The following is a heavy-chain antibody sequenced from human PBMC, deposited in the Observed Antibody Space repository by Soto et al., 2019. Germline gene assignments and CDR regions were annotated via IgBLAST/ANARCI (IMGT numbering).Heavy chain of an antibody. J-gene: IGHJ6*03. CDR3: ATLKVVPAAPTFQWISQEGYYYYYMDV. Sequence: ASVKVSCKASGGTFSSYTISWVRQAPGQGLEWMGRIIPILGIANYAQKFQGRVTITADKSTSTAYMELSSLRSEDTAVYYCATLKVVPAAPTFQWISQEGYYYYYMDVWGKGTTVTVSS. CDR2: IIPILGIA. CDR1: GGTFSSYT. V-gene: IGHV1-69*02. D-gene: IGHD2-2*01.